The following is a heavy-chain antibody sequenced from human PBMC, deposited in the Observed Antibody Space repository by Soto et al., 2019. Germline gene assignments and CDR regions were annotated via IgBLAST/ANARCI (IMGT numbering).Heavy chain of an antibody. V-gene: IGHV3-30*18. CDR1: GFTFSSYC. CDR3: AKDRTPKRYFDWDVFDY. J-gene: IGHJ4*02. CDR2: ISYNGSNK. D-gene: IGHD3-9*01. Sequence: SGGSLRLSCAASGFTFSSYCMHWVRQAPGKGLEWVAVISYNGSNKYYADSVKGRFTISRDNAKNTLYLQMNSMTAEDTVEYYCAKDRTPKRYFDWDVFDYWGQGTLVTVSS.